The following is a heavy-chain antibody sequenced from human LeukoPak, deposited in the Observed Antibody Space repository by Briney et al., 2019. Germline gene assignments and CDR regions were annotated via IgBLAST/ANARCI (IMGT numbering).Heavy chain of an antibody. Sequence: GASGTLSFTSAAYSFTYYDMYSVRQAPGQGLEWMGWINTKSSGTSYTQKFHGRVAMTSDTSSSTAYVALSGLTSDDTAVYCCAWSFQVFVTTSPHFDYWGQGTPITVSS. J-gene: IGHJ4*02. CDR1: AYSFTYYD. CDR2: INTKSSGT. V-gene: IGHV1-2*02. D-gene: IGHD2/OR15-2a*01. CDR3: AWSFQVFVTTSPHFDY.